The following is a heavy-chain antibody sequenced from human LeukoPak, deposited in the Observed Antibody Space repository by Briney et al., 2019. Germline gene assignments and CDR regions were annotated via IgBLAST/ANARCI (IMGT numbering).Heavy chain of an antibody. V-gene: IGHV1-69*13. CDR3: ASRTYTYDSSGYYRRNYYFDY. J-gene: IGHJ4*02. CDR1: GGTFSSCA. Sequence: AASVKVSCKASGGTFSSCAISWVRQAPGQGLEWMGGIIPIFGTTNYAQKLQGRVTITADESTSTAYMELSSLRSEDTAVYYCASRTYTYDSSGYYRRNYYFDYWGQGTLVTVSS. D-gene: IGHD3-22*01. CDR2: IIPIFGTT.